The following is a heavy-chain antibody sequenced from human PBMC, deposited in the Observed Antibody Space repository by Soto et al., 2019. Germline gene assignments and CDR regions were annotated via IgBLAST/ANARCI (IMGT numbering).Heavy chain of an antibody. D-gene: IGHD3-10*01. CDR1: GYTFITYG. Sequence: QIQLVQSGAEVEKPGASVKVSCKTSGYTFITYGITWVRQAPGQGLEWMGWISPYNDNTNYAQNLQDRVTMTTDTSTTTVYMELRSLRSDDTAVYYCARGAGRSPCDYWGQGTLVTVSS. J-gene: IGHJ4*02. V-gene: IGHV1-18*04. CDR2: ISPYNDNT. CDR3: ARGAGRSPCDY.